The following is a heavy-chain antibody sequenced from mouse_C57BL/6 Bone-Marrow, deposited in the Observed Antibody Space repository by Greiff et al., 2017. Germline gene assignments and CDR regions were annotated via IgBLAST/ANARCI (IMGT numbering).Heavy chain of an antibody. CDR2: IYPRSGNT. V-gene: IGHV1-81*01. J-gene: IGHJ2*01. D-gene: IGHD1-1*01. CDR1: GYTFTSYG. Sequence: VNVVESGAELARPGASVKLSCKASGYTFTSYGISWVKQRTGQGLEWIGEIYPRSGNTYYNEKFKGKATLTADKSSSTAYMELRSLTSEDSAVYFCARWGYGRVDFDYWGQGTTLTVSS. CDR3: ARWGYGRVDFDY.